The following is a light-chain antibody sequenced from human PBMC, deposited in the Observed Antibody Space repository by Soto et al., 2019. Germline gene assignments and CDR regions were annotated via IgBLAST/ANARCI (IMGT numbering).Light chain of an antibody. CDR2: DVS. J-gene: IGLJ1*01. Sequence: QSALTQPASVSGSPGQSIAISCTGTSSDVGAYNYVSWYQQPPGKAPNLMIYDVSNRPPGVSDRFSGSKSGNTASLTISGLQTEDEADYYCKSYTTTSTYVFGTGTKLTVL. V-gene: IGLV2-14*01. CDR1: SSDVGAYNY. CDR3: KSYTTTSTYV.